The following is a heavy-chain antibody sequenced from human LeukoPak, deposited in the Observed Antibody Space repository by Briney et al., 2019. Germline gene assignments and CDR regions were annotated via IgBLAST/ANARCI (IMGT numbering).Heavy chain of an antibody. V-gene: IGHV4-34*01. CDR3: ARGAWGDSNWFDP. CDR2: INHSGST. CDR1: GGSFSGYY. D-gene: IGHD3-16*01. Sequence: SETLSLTCAVYGGSFSGYYWSWIRQPPGKGLEWIGEINHSGSTNYNPSLKSRVTISVDTSKNQFSLKLSSVTAADTAVYYCARGAWGDSNWFDPWGQGTLVTVSS. J-gene: IGHJ5*02.